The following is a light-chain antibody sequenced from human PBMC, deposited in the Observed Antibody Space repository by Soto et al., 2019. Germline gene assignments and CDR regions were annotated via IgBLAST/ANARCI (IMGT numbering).Light chain of an antibody. Sequence: DIQLTQSPSFLSASVGDRVTITCRASQGISSYLAWYLQKPGKPPKLLIYAASTLQSGVQSRFSGSGFGTEFTLTIISLQPDDFATYYCQQLNIYPITFGQGTRLEIK. CDR3: QQLNIYPIT. CDR2: AAS. CDR1: QGISSY. J-gene: IGKJ5*01. V-gene: IGKV1-9*01.